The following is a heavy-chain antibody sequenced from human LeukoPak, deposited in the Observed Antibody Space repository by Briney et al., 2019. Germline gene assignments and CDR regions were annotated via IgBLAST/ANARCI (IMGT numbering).Heavy chain of an antibody. CDR1: GYTFTSYG. CDR2: ISAYNGNT. Sequence: RRASVKVSCKASGYTFTSYGISWVRQAPGQGLEWMGWISAYNGNTNYAQKLQGRVTMTTDTSTSTAYMELRSLRSDDTAVYYCARDWWGSVVTTSDVAFDIWGQGTMVTVSS. CDR3: ARDWWGSVVTTSDVAFDI. D-gene: IGHD3-22*01. V-gene: IGHV1-18*01. J-gene: IGHJ3*02.